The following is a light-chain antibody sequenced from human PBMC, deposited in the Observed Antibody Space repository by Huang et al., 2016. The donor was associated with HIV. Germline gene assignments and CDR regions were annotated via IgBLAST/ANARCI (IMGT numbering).Light chain of an antibody. CDR1: QTIKNIY. CDR2: GAS. Sequence: EIVLPQSPDTLSLSPGERATVSCRVSQTIKNIYLTWYQQNPGQGPRLLIYGASSRATDIPDRFSGSGSGTDFTLTINRLDPEDFAVYYCQQYDSSQGISFGQGTRLEMK. V-gene: IGKV3-20*01. J-gene: IGKJ5*01. CDR3: QQYDSSQGIS.